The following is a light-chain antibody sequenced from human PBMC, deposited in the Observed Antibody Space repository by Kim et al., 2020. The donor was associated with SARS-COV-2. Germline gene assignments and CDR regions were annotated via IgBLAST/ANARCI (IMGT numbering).Light chain of an antibody. J-gene: IGKJ2*01. CDR2: AAS. CDR3: QKYNSAPYT. V-gene: IGKV1-27*01. Sequence: SAAVGDRVTITCRASQGSTNALAWYQQKPGKVPKLLIFAASALQSGVPSRFSGSGSDTDFTLTISSLQPEDVASYYCQKYNSAPYTFGQGTKLEI. CDR1: QGSTNA.